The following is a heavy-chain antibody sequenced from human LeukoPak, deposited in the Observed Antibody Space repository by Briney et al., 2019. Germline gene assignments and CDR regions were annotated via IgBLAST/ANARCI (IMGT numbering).Heavy chain of an antibody. D-gene: IGHD3-10*01. CDR1: GFTFSSYG. J-gene: IGHJ3*02. CDR2: IRYDGSNK. V-gene: IGHV3-30*02. Sequence: PGGSLRLSCAASGFTFSSYGMHWVRQAPGKGLEWVAFIRYDGSNKYYADSVKGRFTISRDNSKNTLYLQMNSLRAEDTAVYYCAKDSGKSAMVRGDPDAFDIWGQGTMVTVSS. CDR3: AKDSGKSAMVRGDPDAFDI.